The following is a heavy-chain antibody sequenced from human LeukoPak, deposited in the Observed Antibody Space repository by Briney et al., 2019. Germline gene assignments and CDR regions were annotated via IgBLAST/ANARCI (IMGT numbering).Heavy chain of an antibody. D-gene: IGHD3-10*01. CDR2: IYYSGST. CDR3: ARSPPYGSGSYLFDY. Sequence: SETLSLTCTVSGGSISSYYWSWIRQPPGKGLEWIGYIYYSGSTNYKSSLKSRVTISVDTSKNQFSLKLSSVTAADTAVYYCARSPPYGSGSYLFDYWGQGTLVTVSS. J-gene: IGHJ4*02. CDR1: GGSISSYY. V-gene: IGHV4-59*01.